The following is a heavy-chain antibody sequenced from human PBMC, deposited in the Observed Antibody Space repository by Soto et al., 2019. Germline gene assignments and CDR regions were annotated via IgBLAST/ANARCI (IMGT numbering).Heavy chain of an antibody. J-gene: IGHJ6*03. CDR2: ISSSGSTI. CDR1: GFTFSDYY. Sequence: GGSLRLSCAASGFTFSDYYMSWIRQAPGKGLEWVSYISSSGSTIYYADSVKGRFTISRDNAKNSLYLQMNSLRAEDTAVYYCARDCSSTSCPNYYMDVWGKGTTVTVSS. V-gene: IGHV3-11*01. D-gene: IGHD2-2*01. CDR3: ARDCSSTSCPNYYMDV.